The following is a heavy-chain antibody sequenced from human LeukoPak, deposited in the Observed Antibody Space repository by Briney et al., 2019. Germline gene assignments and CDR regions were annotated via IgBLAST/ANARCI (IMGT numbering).Heavy chain of an antibody. D-gene: IGHD3-10*01. CDR3: AGARGYGSGSYYNAGDAFDI. V-gene: IGHV4-30-4*01. J-gene: IGHJ3*02. CDR2: IYYSGST. CDR1: GGSISSGDYY. Sequence: SETLSLTCTVSGGSISSGDYYWSWIRQPPGKGLEWIGYIYYSGSTYYNPSLKSRVTISVDTSKNQFSLKLSSVTAADTAVYYCAGARGYGSGSYYNAGDAFDIWGQGTMVTVSS.